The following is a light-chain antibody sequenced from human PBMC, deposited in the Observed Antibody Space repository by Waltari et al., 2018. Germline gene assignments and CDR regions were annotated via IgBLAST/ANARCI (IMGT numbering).Light chain of an antibody. CDR2: DVS. CDR1: SSDVGGYDY. V-gene: IGLV2-14*03. Sequence: VSGSPGQSISISCTGTSSDVGGYDYVSWYQQYPGKAPKLMIFDVSNRPSGVSDRFSGSKSGNTASLTISGLQAEDEAYYYCSSYSTSSTLVVFGGGTKVTVL. J-gene: IGLJ2*01. CDR3: SSYSTSSTLVV.